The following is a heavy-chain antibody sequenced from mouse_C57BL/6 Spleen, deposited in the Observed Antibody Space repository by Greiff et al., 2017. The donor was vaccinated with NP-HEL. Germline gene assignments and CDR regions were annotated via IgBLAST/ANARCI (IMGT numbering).Heavy chain of an antibody. CDR3: ARHIRGYFDV. V-gene: IGHV5-6*02. Sequence: DVMLVESGGDLVKPGGSLKLSCAASGFTFSSYGMSWVRQTPDKRLEWVATISSGGSYTYYPDSVKGRFTISRDNAKNTLYLQMSSLKSEDTAMYYCARHIRGYFDVWGTGTTVTVSS. CDR2: ISSGGSYT. CDR1: GFTFSSYG. J-gene: IGHJ1*03.